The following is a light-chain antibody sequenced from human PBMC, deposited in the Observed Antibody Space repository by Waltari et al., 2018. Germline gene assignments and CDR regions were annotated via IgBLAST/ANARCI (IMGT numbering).Light chain of an antibody. J-gene: IGKJ1*01. CDR3: QQSYTTPWT. Sequence: DIQMTQSPSSLSASVGDRVTITCRTNQSITSYLNWYQQKPGEAPNLLIYTASSLQGGVPSRFSGSGSGTDFTLTISSLQPEDFATYYCQQSYTTPWTFGQGTKVEI. V-gene: IGKV1-39*01. CDR1: QSITSY. CDR2: TAS.